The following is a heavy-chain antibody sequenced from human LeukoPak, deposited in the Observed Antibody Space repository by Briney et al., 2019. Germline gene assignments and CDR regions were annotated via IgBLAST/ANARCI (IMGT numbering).Heavy chain of an antibody. CDR2: IYSGGST. Sequence: GGSLRLSCAASGFTVSSNYMSWVRQAPGKGLEWVSVIYSGGSTYYADSVKGRFTISRDNSKNTLYLQMNSLRAEDTAVYYCAKDSSDYGGMYYFDYWGQGTLVTVSS. V-gene: IGHV3-53*01. CDR3: AKDSSDYGGMYYFDY. J-gene: IGHJ4*02. D-gene: IGHD4-17*01. CDR1: GFTVSSNY.